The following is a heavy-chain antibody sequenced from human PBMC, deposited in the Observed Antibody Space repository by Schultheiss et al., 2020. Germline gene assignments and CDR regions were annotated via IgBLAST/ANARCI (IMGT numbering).Heavy chain of an antibody. Sequence: AAVKVSFKASGYTFSRYAITWVRQAPGQGLEWMAWISAYDGRTSYAQKFQGRVTMTTDTSTTTAYMEVRSLRSDDTAVYYCARSPTYYDILTGYSPTHYGMDVWGQGTTVTVSS. CDR3: ARSPTYYDILTGYSPTHYGMDV. CDR2: ISAYDGRT. CDR1: GYTFSRYA. D-gene: IGHD3-9*01. V-gene: IGHV1-18*01. J-gene: IGHJ6*02.